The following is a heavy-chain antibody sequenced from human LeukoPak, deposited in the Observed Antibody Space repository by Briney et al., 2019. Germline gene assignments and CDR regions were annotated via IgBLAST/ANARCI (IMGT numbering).Heavy chain of an antibody. Sequence: GGSLRLSCAASGFTFSSYAMSWVHQAPGKGLEWVSAISGSGGSTYYADSVKGRFTISRDNSKNTLYLQMNSLRAEDTAVYYCAKDLSRGSYDFWSGSPFDYWGQGTLVTVSS. CDR3: AKDLSRGSYDFWSGSPFDY. V-gene: IGHV3-23*01. CDR1: GFTFSSYA. J-gene: IGHJ4*02. D-gene: IGHD3-3*01. CDR2: ISGSGGST.